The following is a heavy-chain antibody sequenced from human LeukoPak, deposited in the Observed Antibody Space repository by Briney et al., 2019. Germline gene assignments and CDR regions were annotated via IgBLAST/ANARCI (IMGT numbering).Heavy chain of an antibody. Sequence: SETLSLTCTVSGGSISNTYYYWSWIRQPPGKGLEWIGEINHSGSTNYNPSLKSRVTISVDTSKNQFSLKLSSVTAADTAVYYCARQTNYCSSTSCPPFQHWGQGTLVTVSS. D-gene: IGHD2-2*01. V-gene: IGHV4-39*01. CDR2: INHSGST. CDR3: ARQTNYCSSTSCPPFQH. CDR1: GGSISNTYYY. J-gene: IGHJ1*01.